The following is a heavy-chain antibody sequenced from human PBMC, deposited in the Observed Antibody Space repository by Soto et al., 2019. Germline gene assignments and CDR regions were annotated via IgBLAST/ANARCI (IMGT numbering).Heavy chain of an antibody. CDR3: ARDNMVQGVFDY. V-gene: IGHV4-31*03. D-gene: IGHD3-10*01. Sequence: SETLSLTCTVSGGSISSGGYYWSWIRQHPGKGLEGIGYSYYSGSTYYNPSLKSRVTISVDTSKNQVSLKLSSVTAADTAVYSCARDNMVQGVFDYWGQGTLVTVSS. CDR1: GGSISSGGYY. J-gene: IGHJ4*01. CDR2: SYYSGST.